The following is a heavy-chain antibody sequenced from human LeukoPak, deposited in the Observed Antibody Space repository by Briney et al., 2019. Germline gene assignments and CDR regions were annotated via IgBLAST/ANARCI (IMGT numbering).Heavy chain of an antibody. CDR1: GFTFSSYA. Sequence: PGRSLRLSCAASGFTFSSYAMHWVRHAPGKGLEWVAVISYDGSNKYYADSVKGRFTISRDNSKDTLYLQMNSLRAEDTAVYYCAKGVIRGVISWFDSWGQGTLVTVSS. CDR3: AKGVIRGVISWFDS. J-gene: IGHJ5*01. CDR2: ISYDGSNK. V-gene: IGHV3-30*18. D-gene: IGHD3-10*01.